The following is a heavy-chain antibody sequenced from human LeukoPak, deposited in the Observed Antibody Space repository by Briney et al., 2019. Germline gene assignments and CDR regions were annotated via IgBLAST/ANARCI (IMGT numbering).Heavy chain of an antibody. CDR2: IYYIGGT. D-gene: IGHD4-17*01. V-gene: IGHV4-59*11. CDR3: ARDLVTVTKGFDL. J-gene: IGHJ3*01. Sequence: LENLYITCAPSADSFSRPCWTWIWQPPGKELEWSWYIYYIGGTNYNPSLQCRVTISIDTVKSQFSLRLSSVTAADTAVYYCARDLVTVTKGFDLWGQGTMVSGSS. CDR1: ADSFSRPC.